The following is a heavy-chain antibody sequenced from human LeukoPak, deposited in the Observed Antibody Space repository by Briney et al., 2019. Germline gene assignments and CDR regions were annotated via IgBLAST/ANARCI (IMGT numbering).Heavy chain of an antibody. CDR1: GFTLISYS. CDR2: IRASDRNT. V-gene: IGHV3-23*01. D-gene: IGHD2-8*02. CDR3: AKLTTGWFEDF. J-gene: IGHJ4*02. Sequence: GGSLRLSCAATGFTLISYSMTWVRQAPGKGLEWVSAIRASDRNTFYADSVKGRFTISRDSSKNTLYLQMNDLRDEDTAVYYCAKLTTGWFEDFWGQGTLVTVSS.